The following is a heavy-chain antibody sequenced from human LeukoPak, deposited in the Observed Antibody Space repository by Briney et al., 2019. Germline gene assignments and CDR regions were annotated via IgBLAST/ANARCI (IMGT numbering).Heavy chain of an antibody. Sequence: SETLSLTCTVSGGSISGHYWTWIRQPPGEGLEWIGQIHYSGRPDYNPSLNSRVTISVDTSKNQLSLKVTSVTGADTAVYYCARFGVDYDMDVWGQGTTVTVSS. D-gene: IGHD3-16*01. CDR1: GGSISGHY. V-gene: IGHV4-59*11. CDR3: ARFGVDYDMDV. CDR2: IHYSGRP. J-gene: IGHJ6*02.